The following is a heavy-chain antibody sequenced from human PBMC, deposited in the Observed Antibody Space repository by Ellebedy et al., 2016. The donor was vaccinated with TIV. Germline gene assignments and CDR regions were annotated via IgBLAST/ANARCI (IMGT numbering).Heavy chain of an antibody. CDR1: GFTFKTYG. D-gene: IGHD3-3*01. CDR3: ARDDDLADNGLDV. J-gene: IGHJ6*02. V-gene: IGHV3-33*01. CDR2: IVNSGKDQ. Sequence: GESLKISXAASGFTFKTYGMHWVRQAPGKGLEWVAVIVNSGKDQSYAASVQGRFTISRDNSKNTLYLEMNNLRVEDTAVYYCARDDDLADNGLDVWGQGTTATVSS.